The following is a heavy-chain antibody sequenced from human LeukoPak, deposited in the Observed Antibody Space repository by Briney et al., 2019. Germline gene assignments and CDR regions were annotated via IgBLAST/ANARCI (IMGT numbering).Heavy chain of an antibody. CDR2: VLSGGGST. CDR3: AKDAIYGDGYWEFDY. Sequence: GGSLRLSCEGSGFNFGGYSMSWVRQAPGKGLEWVSGVLSGGGSTYYADAVKGRFTISRDNSRSALYLQMNSLRAEDTAVYYCAKDAIYGDGYWEFDYWGQGTLVTVSS. CDR1: GFNFGGYS. J-gene: IGHJ4*02. V-gene: IGHV3-23*01. D-gene: IGHD2-21*01.